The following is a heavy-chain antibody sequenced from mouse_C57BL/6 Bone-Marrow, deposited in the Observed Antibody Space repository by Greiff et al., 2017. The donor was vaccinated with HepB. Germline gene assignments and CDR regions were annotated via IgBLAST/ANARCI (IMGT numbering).Heavy chain of an antibody. CDR1: GYTFTSYW. D-gene: IGHD1-1*01. Sequence: QVQLQQPGAELVRPGTSVKLSCKASGYTFTSYWMHWVKQRPGQGLEWIGVIDPSDSYTNYNQKFKGKATLTVDTSSCTAYMQLSSLTSEDSAVYYCARRHYGSSYYAMDYWGQGTSVTVSS. CDR2: IDPSDSYT. V-gene: IGHV1-59*01. J-gene: IGHJ4*01. CDR3: ARRHYGSSYYAMDY.